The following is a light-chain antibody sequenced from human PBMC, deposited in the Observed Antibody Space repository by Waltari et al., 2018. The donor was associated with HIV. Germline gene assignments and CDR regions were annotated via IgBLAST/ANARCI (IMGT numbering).Light chain of an antibody. CDR2: NNY. J-gene: IGLJ2*01. CDR1: SSNIGSNT. V-gene: IGLV1-44*01. CDR3: AAWDDSLNGVV. Sequence: QSVLTQPPSASGTPGQRVTIPCSGSSSNIGSNTVNWYQQLPGTAPKLLIYNNYQRPSGVPDRFSGSKSGTSASLAISGLQSEDEADYYCAAWDDSLNGVVFGGGTKLTVL.